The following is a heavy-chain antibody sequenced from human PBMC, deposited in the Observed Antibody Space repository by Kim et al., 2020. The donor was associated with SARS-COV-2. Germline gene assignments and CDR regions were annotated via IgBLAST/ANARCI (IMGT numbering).Heavy chain of an antibody. CDR1: GYTFTSYG. V-gene: IGHV1-18*01. J-gene: IGHJ4*02. D-gene: IGHD3-9*01. CDR3: AREASYYDILTGYIQTDY. CDR2: ISAYNGNT. Sequence: ASVKVSCKASGYTFTSYGISWVRQAPGQGLEWMGWISAYNGNTNYAQKLQGRVTMTTDTSTSTAYMELRSLRSDDTAVYYCAREASYYDILTGYIQTDYWGQGTLVTVSS.